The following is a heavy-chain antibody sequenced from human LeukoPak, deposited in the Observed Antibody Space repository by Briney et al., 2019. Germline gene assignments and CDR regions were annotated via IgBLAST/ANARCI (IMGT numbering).Heavy chain of an antibody. CDR1: GDSSRTNA. D-gene: IGHD1-1*01. J-gene: IGHJ3*02. Sequence: GASVKVSCKASGDSSRTNAIVWVRQAPGQRLEWMGWISAGSGYTKYSQKFQDRVTITRDTAASTVYMELSSLRSGDTAVYFCARERDDDPFDIWGQGTLVTVSS. CDR2: ISAGSGYT. CDR3: ARERDDDPFDI. V-gene: IGHV1-3*01.